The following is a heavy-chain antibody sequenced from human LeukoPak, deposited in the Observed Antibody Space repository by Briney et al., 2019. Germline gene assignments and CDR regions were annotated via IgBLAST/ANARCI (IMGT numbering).Heavy chain of an antibody. V-gene: IGHV3-23*01. Sequence: PGGSLRLSCAASGFTFSSYSMNWVRQAPGKGLEWVSAISGSGGSTYYADSVKGRFTISRDNSKNTLYLQMNSLRAEDTAVYYCAKGYSSSSRFDYWGQGTLVTVSS. CDR2: ISGSGGST. CDR3: AKGYSSSSRFDY. D-gene: IGHD6-6*01. CDR1: GFTFSSYS. J-gene: IGHJ4*02.